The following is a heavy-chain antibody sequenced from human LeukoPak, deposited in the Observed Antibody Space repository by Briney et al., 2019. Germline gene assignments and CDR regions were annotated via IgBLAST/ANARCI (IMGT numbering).Heavy chain of an antibody. J-gene: IGHJ4*02. CDR3: ARVYDSSGYYPSGFDY. CDR1: GYTCTGYY. Sequence: GASVKVSSKASGYTCTGYYMHWVRQAPGQGLEWMGWINPNSGGTNYAQKFQGRVTMTRDTSISTAYMELSRLRSDDTAVYYCARVYDSSGYYPSGFDYWGQGTLVTVSS. CDR2: INPNSGGT. V-gene: IGHV1-2*02. D-gene: IGHD3-22*01.